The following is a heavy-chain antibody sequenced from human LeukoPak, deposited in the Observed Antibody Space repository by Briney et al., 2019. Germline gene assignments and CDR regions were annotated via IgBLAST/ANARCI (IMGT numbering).Heavy chain of an antibody. CDR1: GFTFSSYS. J-gene: IGHJ6*02. D-gene: IGHD4-17*01. CDR2: ISSSSSAI. V-gene: IGHV3-48*01. CDR3: ASSGDYAYYYYGMDV. Sequence: GGSLRLSCAASGFTFSSYSMNWVRQAPGKGLEWVSYISSSSSAIYYADSVKGRFTISRDNAKNSLYLQMNSLRAEDTAVYYCASSGDYAYYYYGMDVWGQGTTVTVSS.